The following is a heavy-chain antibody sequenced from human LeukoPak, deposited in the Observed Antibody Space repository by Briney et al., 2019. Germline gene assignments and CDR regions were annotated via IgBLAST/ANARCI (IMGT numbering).Heavy chain of an antibody. CDR3: ARVFRGVVTSNFFDP. CDR2: VHGDGTT. CDR1: GDSMKTNY. J-gene: IGHJ5*02. D-gene: IGHD2-21*02. Sequence: SETLSLTCNASGDSMKTNYWTWIRQPPGKGLEWIGFVHGDGTTNYNPSLNSRVTISIDTSENQLSLRLNSVTAADTAVYYCARVFRGVVTSNFFDPWGQGTPVTVSS. V-gene: IGHV4-59*01.